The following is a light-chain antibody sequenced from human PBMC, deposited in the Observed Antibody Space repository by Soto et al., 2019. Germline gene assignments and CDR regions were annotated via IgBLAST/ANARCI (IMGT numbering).Light chain of an antibody. CDR1: SSDVGGYNH. CDR3: CSYTRLSTVV. CDR2: AVS. Sequence: QSALTQPASVSGSPGQSITISCTGTSSDVGGYNHVSWYQHSPGKAPTLILFAVSDRPSGVSHRLSGSKSGNTASLTISVLQAEDEADYYCCSYTRLSTVVFGGGTKLTVL. V-gene: IGLV2-14*01. J-gene: IGLJ2*01.